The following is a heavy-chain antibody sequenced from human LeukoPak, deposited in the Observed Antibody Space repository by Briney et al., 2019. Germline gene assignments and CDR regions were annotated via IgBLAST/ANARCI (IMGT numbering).Heavy chain of an antibody. CDR2: IWYDGDNK. Sequence: GGSLRLSCAASRFTFSSYVMHWVRQAPGKGLEWVALIWYDGDNKYYSDSVKGRFTISRGNSKNTLYLQMNSLRAEDTAVYYCAKARATYLYDTSGYSGLDYWGQGTLVTVSS. V-gene: IGHV3-33*06. CDR3: AKARATYLYDTSGYSGLDY. J-gene: IGHJ4*02. D-gene: IGHD3-22*01. CDR1: RFTFSSYV.